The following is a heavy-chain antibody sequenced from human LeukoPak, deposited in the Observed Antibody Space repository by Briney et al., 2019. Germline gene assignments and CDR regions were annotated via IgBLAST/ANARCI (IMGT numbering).Heavy chain of an antibody. V-gene: IGHV4-4*08. CDR1: GGSISVYH. J-gene: IGHJ3*02. D-gene: IGHD1-26*01. Sequence: ASETLSLACTVSGGSISVYHWSWIRQPPGKGLGWIGYLYDTGITNYSPSLKSRVTISVDTSNNQISLKLTSVTAADTAIYFCAKEGMGSEATTADGAFDIWGQGTTVTVSS. CDR2: LYDTGIT. CDR3: AKEGMGSEATTADGAFDI.